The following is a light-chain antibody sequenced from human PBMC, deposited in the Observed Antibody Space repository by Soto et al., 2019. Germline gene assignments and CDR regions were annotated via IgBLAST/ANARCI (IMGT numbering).Light chain of an antibody. CDR1: SSDVGGYNY. Sequence: QSALTQPASVSGSPGQSITISCSGTSSDVGGYNYVSWYQQYPGKAPKVMIYDVSNRPSGVSNRFSGSKSGNTASLTISGLQAEDEDDYYCSSYTSSSTLIFGGGTKLTVL. CDR2: DVS. V-gene: IGLV2-14*01. CDR3: SSYTSSSTLI. J-gene: IGLJ2*01.